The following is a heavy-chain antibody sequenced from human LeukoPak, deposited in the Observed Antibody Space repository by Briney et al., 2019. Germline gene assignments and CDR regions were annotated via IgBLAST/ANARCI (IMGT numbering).Heavy chain of an antibody. Sequence: PSETLSLTCTVSGGSISSSSYYWGWIRQPPGKGLEWIGSIYHSGSTYYNPSLKSRVTISVDTSKNQFSLKLSSVTAADTAVYYCARYILTGYFFDYWGQGTLVTVSS. D-gene: IGHD3-9*01. CDR3: ARYILTGYFFDY. CDR2: IYHSGST. CDR1: GGSISSSSYY. V-gene: IGHV4-39*07. J-gene: IGHJ4*02.